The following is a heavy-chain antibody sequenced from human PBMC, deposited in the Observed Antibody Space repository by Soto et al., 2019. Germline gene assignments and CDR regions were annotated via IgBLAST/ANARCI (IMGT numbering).Heavy chain of an antibody. CDR2: INHSGST. CDR1: SRSFSGYY. J-gene: IGHJ6*02. CDR3: AREPGYYGSGSYGYYYYGMDV. Sequence: SVTLYLTCAVDSRSFSGYYWSWIREASGTGLEWIGEINHSGSTNYNPSLKSRVTISVDTSKNQFSLKLSSVTAADTAVYYCAREPGYYGSGSYGYYYYGMDVWGQGTTVS. D-gene: IGHD3-10*01. V-gene: IGHV4-34*01.